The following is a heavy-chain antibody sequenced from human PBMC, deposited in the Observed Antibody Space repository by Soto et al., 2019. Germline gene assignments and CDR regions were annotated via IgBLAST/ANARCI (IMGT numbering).Heavy chain of an antibody. CDR1: GFTFSTYA. Sequence: GGSLRLSCAASGFTFSTYALSWVRQAPGKGLEWVSAISANGQGIYYADSVRGRFTISRDNPKNTIFLHMDSLRAEDTAVYYCAKDRNYPRDQFHYWGQGTLVTVSS. CDR2: ISANGQGI. J-gene: IGHJ4*02. CDR3: AKDRNYPRDQFHY. D-gene: IGHD1-7*01. V-gene: IGHV3-23*01.